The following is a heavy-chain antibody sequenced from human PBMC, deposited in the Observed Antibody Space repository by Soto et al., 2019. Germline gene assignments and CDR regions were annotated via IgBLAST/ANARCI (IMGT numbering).Heavy chain of an antibody. CDR2: ISGSGSSK. J-gene: IGHJ4*02. V-gene: IGHV3-23*01. D-gene: IGHD6-19*01. Sequence: GGSLRLSCAASGFTFSIYWMSWVRQAPGKGLEWVSNISGSGSSKYYVDSVKGRFTISRDNSKNTLYLQMNSLRAEDTAVYYCEKQQLSGWYMNSLDYWGQGTLVTVSS. CDR3: EKQQLSGWYMNSLDY. CDR1: GFTFSIYW.